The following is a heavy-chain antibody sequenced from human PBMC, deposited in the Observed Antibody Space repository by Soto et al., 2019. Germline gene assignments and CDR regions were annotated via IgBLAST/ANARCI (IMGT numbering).Heavy chain of an antibody. CDR1: GYSMSSYY. Sequence: SETLSLTCTFSGYSMSSYYWSLIRQSPGKGLEWIGYIYYSGSTNYNPSLKSRVTISVDTSKNQFSLKLSSVTAADTAVYYCARHNGPLYVGYYYDMDVWGQGATVTVSS. CDR3: ARHNGPLYVGYYYDMDV. V-gene: IGHV4-59*08. CDR2: IYYSGST. D-gene: IGHD3-16*01. J-gene: IGHJ6*02.